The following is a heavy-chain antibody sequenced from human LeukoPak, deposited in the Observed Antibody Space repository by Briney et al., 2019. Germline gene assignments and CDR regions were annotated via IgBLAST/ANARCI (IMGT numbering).Heavy chain of an antibody. CDR1: GGSFSGYY. D-gene: IGHD3-22*01. Sequence: PSETLSLTCAVYGGSFSGYYWSWIRQPPGEGLEWIGEINHSGSTNYNPSLKSRVTISVDTSKNQFSLKLSSVTAADTAVYYCAADSSGFSHFDYWGQGTLVTVSS. CDR3: AADSSGFSHFDY. CDR2: INHSGST. V-gene: IGHV4-34*01. J-gene: IGHJ4*02.